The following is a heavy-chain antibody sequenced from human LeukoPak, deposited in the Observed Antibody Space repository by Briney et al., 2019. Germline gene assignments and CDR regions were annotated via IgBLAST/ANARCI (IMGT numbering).Heavy chain of an antibody. CDR1: GGTFSSYA. V-gene: IGHV1-69*13. D-gene: IGHD2-2*01. CDR2: IIPIFGTA. CDR3: ARDGVPAATYNWFDP. J-gene: IGHJ5*02. Sequence: GASVKVSCKASGGTFSSYAISWVRQAPGQGLEWMGGIIPIFGTANYAQKFQGRVTITADESTSTAYMEPSSLRSEDTAVYYCARDGVPAATYNWFDPWGQGTPVTVSS.